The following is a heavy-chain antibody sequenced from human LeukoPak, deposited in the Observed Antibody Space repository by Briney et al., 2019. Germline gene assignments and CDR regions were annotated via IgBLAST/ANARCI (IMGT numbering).Heavy chain of an antibody. CDR2: IYSGGAT. Sequence: GGSLRLSCAVSEITVGANYMSWVRWTPGRGLDWVSVIYSGGATYYSAFVQGRFTISRDRSKNTLHLQMNRLTPEDTGVYYCASRPDFWSSSYTHRDRFDSWGQGTLVTVSS. D-gene: IGHD3-3*01. CDR3: ASRPDFWSSSYTHRDRFDS. J-gene: IGHJ4*02. V-gene: IGHV3-66*02. CDR1: EITVGANY.